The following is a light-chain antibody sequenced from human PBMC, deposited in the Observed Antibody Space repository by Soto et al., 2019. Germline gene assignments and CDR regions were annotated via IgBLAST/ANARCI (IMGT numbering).Light chain of an antibody. CDR1: YSNFGSNP. CDR2: NND. V-gene: IGLV1-44*01. Sequence: QSALTQPPSASGTPGQRVTISCSGTYSNFGSNPVTWYQKLPGTAPKLLIYNNDQRPSRVPGRYSGSKSGTSASLAISGLQSDDEADYYCAAWDDSLNGPVFGGGTKLTVL. J-gene: IGLJ3*02. CDR3: AAWDDSLNGPV.